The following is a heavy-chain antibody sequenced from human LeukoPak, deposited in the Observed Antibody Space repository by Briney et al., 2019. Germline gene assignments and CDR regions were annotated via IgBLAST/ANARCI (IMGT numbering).Heavy chain of an antibody. Sequence: GGSLRLSCAASGFTFSSYAMSWVRQAPGKGLEWVSAISGSGGSTYYADSVKGRFTISRDNSKNTPYLQMNSLRAEDTAVYYCAKVPDYYDSSGSPEDYWGQGTLVTVSS. CDR3: AKVPDYYDSSGSPEDY. J-gene: IGHJ4*02. CDR1: GFTFSSYA. D-gene: IGHD3-22*01. V-gene: IGHV3-23*01. CDR2: ISGSGGST.